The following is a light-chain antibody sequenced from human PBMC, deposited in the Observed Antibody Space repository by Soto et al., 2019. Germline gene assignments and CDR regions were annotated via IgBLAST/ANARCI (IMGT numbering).Light chain of an antibody. V-gene: IGLV2-14*01. CDR2: EVT. J-gene: IGLJ1*01. CDR1: RSDVGGYNF. CDR3: GSYSSSITYG. Sequence: QSALTQPASVSGSPGQSITVSCTGTRSDVGGYNFVSWYQQHPGKAPKLLIFEVTNRPSGVSDRFSGSKSGNTASLTISGLQAEDEADYYCGSYSSSITYGFGSGTKVTV.